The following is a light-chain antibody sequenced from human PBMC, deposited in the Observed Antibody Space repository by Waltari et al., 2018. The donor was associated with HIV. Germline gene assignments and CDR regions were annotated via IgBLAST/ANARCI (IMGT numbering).Light chain of an antibody. Sequence: DIVMTQSPLSLPVTPGEAASISCRSSQSLLHSNGYNYLDWYLQKPGQSPQLLIYLGSNRASGVPDRFSGSGSGTDFTLKISRVEAEDVGVYYCMQALQTPLTFGGGTKVESK. CDR1: QSLLHSNGYNY. J-gene: IGKJ4*01. CDR3: MQALQTPLT. V-gene: IGKV2-28*01. CDR2: LGS.